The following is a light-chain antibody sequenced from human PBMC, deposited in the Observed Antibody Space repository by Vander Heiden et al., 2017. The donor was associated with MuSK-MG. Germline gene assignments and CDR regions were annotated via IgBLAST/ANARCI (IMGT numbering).Light chain of an antibody. CDR2: GAS. J-gene: IGKJ5*01. CDR1: QSVSSSY. CDR3: QQYGSSPPVT. V-gene: IGKV3-20*01. Sequence: EIVLRRPPGPLSLSPGERATLSCRASQSVSSSYLAWYQQKPGQAPRLLIYGASSRATGIPDRFSGSGSGTDFTLTISRLEPEDFAVYYCQQYGSSPPVTFGQGTRLEIK.